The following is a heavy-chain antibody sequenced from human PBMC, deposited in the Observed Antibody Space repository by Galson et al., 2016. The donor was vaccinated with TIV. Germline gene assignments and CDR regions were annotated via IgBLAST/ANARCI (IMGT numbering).Heavy chain of an antibody. D-gene: IGHD4-23*01. Sequence: SLRLSCAASGFTFNNYGMNWVRQAPGKGLEWVSGISGSGGITYLADSVKGRFTISRDNSKDTCWSLGEAWHTLYLHMDSLRAEDTAVYFCARRKNDGGDAFDLWGQGTMVTVSS. CDR2: ISGSGGIT. CDR3: ARRKNDGGDAFDL. J-gene: IGHJ3*01. CDR1: GFTFNNYG. V-gene: IGHV3-23*01.